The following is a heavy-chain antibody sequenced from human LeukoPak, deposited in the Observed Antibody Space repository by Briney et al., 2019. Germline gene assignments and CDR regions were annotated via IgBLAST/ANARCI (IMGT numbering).Heavy chain of an antibody. V-gene: IGHV4-38-2*01. CDR2: IYHSGST. D-gene: IGHD2-2*01. CDR1: GYSISSGYY. CDR3: TRGGAYKLFDY. J-gene: IGHJ4*02. Sequence: SSETLSLTCAVSGYSISSGYYWGWIRQPPGKGLQWIGSIYHSGSTYYNPSLKSRVTISVDTSKNQLSLKLSSVTAADTAVYYCTRGGAYKLFDYWGQGTLVTVSS.